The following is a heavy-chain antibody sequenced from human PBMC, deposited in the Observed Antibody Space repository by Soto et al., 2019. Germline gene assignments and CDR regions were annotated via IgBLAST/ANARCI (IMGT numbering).Heavy chain of an antibody. CDR3: TRLETTRLDFDY. J-gene: IGHJ4*02. V-gene: IGHV3-73*01. D-gene: IGHD4-17*01. CDR1: GFTFSGSA. CDR2: IRSKTNNYAT. Sequence: EVQLVESGGDLVQPGGSLKLSCAASGFTFSGSAMHWVRQASGKGLEWVGRIRSKTNNYATAYAASVKGRFTISRDDSKNTAYLQMNNRKTEETAVYYCTRLETTRLDFDYWGQGTLVTVSS.